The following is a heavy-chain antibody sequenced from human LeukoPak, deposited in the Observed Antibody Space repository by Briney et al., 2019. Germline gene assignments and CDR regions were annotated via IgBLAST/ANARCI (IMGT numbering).Heavy chain of an antibody. J-gene: IGHJ4*02. CDR1: GFTFSSYW. V-gene: IGHV3-74*01. CDR3: ARGGSPSDY. Sequence: GGSLRLSCAASGFTFSSYWMHWVRQRPGKGLVWVSRIHLDGRTTNYADSVKGRFTISRDNAKNTLSLEMNSLRPEDTAVYYCARGGSPSDYRGQGTLVSVSS. CDR2: IHLDGRTT. D-gene: IGHD3-16*01.